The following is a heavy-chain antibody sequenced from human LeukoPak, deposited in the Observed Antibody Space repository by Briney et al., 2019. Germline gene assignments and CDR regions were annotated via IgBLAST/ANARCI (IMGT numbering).Heavy chain of an antibody. CDR2: IIPIFGTA. D-gene: IGHD3-9*01. J-gene: IGHJ4*02. CDR1: GGTFSSYA. Sequence: SVKVSCKASGGTFSSYAISWVRQAPGQGLEWMGGIIPIFGTANYAQKFQGRVTITADKSTSTAYMELSSLRSEDTAVYYCARVKPPIDYDILTGYYIGAPDDYWGQGTLVTVSS. CDR3: ARVKPPIDYDILTGYYIGAPDDY. V-gene: IGHV1-69*06.